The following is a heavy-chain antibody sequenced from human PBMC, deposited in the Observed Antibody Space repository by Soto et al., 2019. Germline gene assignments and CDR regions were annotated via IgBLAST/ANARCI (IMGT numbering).Heavy chain of an antibody. J-gene: IGHJ4*02. V-gene: IGHV1-18*01. Sequence: ASVKVSCKASGYTFTSYGISWVRQAPGQGLEWMGWISAYNGNTNYAQKLQGGVTMTTDTSTSTAYMELRSLRSDDTAVYYCARAHEGCSSTSCPLGYWGQGTLVTVSS. CDR2: ISAYNGNT. D-gene: IGHD2-2*01. CDR3: ARAHEGCSSTSCPLGY. CDR1: GYTFTSYG.